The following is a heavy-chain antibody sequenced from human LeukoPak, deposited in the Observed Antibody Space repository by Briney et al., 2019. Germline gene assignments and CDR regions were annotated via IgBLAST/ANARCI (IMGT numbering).Heavy chain of an antibody. CDR1: GFTFSSYV. Sequence: GGSLRLSCAASGFTFSSYVMHWVRRAPGKGLEYVSTINSNGGSTYYANSVKGRFTISRDNSKNTLYLQMGSLRAEDMAVYYCARELGYCNSTSCYLPNYYYYYGMDVWGQGTTVTVSS. J-gene: IGHJ6*02. V-gene: IGHV3-64*01. CDR3: ARELGYCNSTSCYLPNYYYYYGMDV. D-gene: IGHD2-2*01. CDR2: INSNGGST.